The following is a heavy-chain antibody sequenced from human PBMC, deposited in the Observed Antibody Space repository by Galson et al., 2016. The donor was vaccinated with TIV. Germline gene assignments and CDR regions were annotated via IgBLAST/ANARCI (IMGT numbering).Heavy chain of an antibody. CDR3: AKTQVDIVVAPAATPGCYFDY. J-gene: IGHJ4*02. D-gene: IGHD2-2*02. Sequence: SLRLSCAASGFTFNTNTLSWIRQAPGKGLEWVSTSSGSGDTIYYAASVKGRFTISRDNSKGTLYLQMSSLRVDDTAIYYCAKTQVDIVVAPAATPGCYFDYWRQGTLVTVSS. CDR1: GFTFNTNT. CDR2: SSGSGDTI. V-gene: IGHV3-23*01.